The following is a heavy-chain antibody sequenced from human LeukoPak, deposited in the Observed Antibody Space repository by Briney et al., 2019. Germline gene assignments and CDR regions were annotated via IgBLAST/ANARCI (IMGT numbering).Heavy chain of an antibody. CDR2: INSDGSTT. CDR3: ARRQYRSSWYYFVY. J-gene: IGHJ4*02. Sequence: GGSLRLSCAASGFSLSSYLMHWVRQAPGKGPVWVSRINSDGSTTNYADSVKGRFTISRDNAKNTLYLQMNSLRAEDTAVYYCARRQYRSSWYYFVYGGQGTLVTVSS. V-gene: IGHV3-74*01. D-gene: IGHD6-13*01. CDR1: GFSLSSYL.